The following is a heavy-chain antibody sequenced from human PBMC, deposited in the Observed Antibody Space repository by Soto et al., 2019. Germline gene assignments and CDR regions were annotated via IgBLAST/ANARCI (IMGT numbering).Heavy chain of an antibody. D-gene: IGHD3-16*02. J-gene: IGHJ6*03. CDR2: ISAYNGNT. V-gene: IGHV1-18*01. CDR3: ALSRYRYYYYYYMDV. Sequence: QVQLVQSGAEVKKPGASVKVSCKASGSAFNSYAITWVRQAPGQGLEWMGWISAYNGNTNYAQKLQGRVTMTTDTATSTASMELRSLSSDDTAVYYCALSRYRYYYYYYMDVWGKGTTVTVSS. CDR1: GSAFNSYA.